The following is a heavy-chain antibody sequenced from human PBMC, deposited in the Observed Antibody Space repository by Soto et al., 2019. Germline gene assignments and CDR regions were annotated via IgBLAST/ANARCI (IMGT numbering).Heavy chain of an antibody. D-gene: IGHD3-3*01. J-gene: IGHJ5*02. V-gene: IGHV3-15*01. CDR3: TTGLTIFGVVIDP. CDR2: IKSKSDGATT. Sequence: GGSLRLSCAASGFTFSSALLTWVRQAPGKGLEWVGRIKSKSDGATTDYAAPGRGRFIISRDDSKNTLYLQMNSLKTEDTAVYYWTTGLTIFGVVIDPWGQGTLVTVSS. CDR1: GFTFSSAL.